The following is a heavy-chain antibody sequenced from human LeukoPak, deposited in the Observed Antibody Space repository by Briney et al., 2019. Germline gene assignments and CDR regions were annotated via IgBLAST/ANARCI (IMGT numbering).Heavy chain of an antibody. D-gene: IGHD1-1*01. J-gene: IGHJ4*02. CDR1: GGSISSGDYY. CDR3: ARLWNWTFYFDY. V-gene: IGHV4-30-4*01. CDR2: IYYSGST. Sequence: SETLSLTCTVSGGSISSGDYYWSWIRQPPGKGLEWIGYIYYSGSTYYNPSLKSRVTISVDTSKNQFSLKLSSVTAADTAVYYCARLWNWTFYFDYWGQGTLVTVSS.